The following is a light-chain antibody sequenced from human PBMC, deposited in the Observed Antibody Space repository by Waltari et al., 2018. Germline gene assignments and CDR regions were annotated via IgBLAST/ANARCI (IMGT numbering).Light chain of an antibody. V-gene: IGLV3-1*01. CDR3: QAWDCFIVF. Sequence: WYQQRPGQSPVLVIFQDSQRPSGIPERFSGSNSGNTATLTISGTQPMDEADYYCQAWDCFIVFFGGGTKLTVL. CDR2: QDS. J-gene: IGLJ2*01.